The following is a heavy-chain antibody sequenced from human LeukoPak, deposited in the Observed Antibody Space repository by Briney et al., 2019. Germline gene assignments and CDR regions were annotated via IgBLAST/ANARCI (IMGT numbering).Heavy chain of an antibody. CDR2: MNPNSGKT. V-gene: IGHV1-8*01. CDR1: GYTFTSYD. CDR3: ARALTWTTESYYYMDV. Sequence: ASVKVSCKASGYTFTSYDMNWVRQATGQGLEWLGWMNPNSGKTGYAQNFQGRVTMTMNTSITTAYMELSRLRSEDTAVYYCARALTWTTESYYYMDVWGKGTTVTVSS. J-gene: IGHJ6*03. D-gene: IGHD3/OR15-3a*01.